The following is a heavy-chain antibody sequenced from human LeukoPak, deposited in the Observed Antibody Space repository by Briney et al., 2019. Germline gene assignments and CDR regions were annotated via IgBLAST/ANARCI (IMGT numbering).Heavy chain of an antibody. D-gene: IGHD6-13*01. J-gene: IGHJ4*02. V-gene: IGHV3-66*01. CDR1: GFTFSSYA. Sequence: GGSLRLSCAASGFTFSSYAMSWVRQAPGKGLEWVSLIYSGGSTYYADSVKGRFTISRDNSKNTLYLQMNSLRAEDAAVYYCARGSSSWYALDYWGQGTLVTVSS. CDR2: IYSGGST. CDR3: ARGSSSWYALDY.